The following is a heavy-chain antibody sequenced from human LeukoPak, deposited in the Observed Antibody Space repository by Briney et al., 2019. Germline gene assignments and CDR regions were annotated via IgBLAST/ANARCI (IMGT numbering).Heavy chain of an antibody. J-gene: IGHJ4*02. D-gene: IGHD3-16*02. CDR2: ISGSGGST. V-gene: IGHV3-23*01. CDR3: AKDRSGPTIDY. Sequence: SWVRQAPGKGLEWVSAISGSGGSTYYADSVKGRFPISRDNSKNTLYLQMNSLRAEDTAVYYCAKDRSGPTIDYWGQGTLVTVSS.